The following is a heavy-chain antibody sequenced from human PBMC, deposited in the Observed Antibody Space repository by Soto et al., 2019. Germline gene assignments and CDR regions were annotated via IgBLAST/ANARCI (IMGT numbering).Heavy chain of an antibody. Sequence: EEQLLESGGDLVRPGGSLRLSCVASGFTFSHYGMGWVRQAPGKGPEWVSVINGRGNTTFYADSVKGRFTMSRDNSKNTVYLEMNSLRVEDTAVYSCAKVIFLGASTIEYWGLGTPVTVSS. CDR2: INGRGNTT. D-gene: IGHD3-16*01. CDR3: AKVIFLGASTIEY. V-gene: IGHV3-23*01. J-gene: IGHJ4*01. CDR1: GFTFSHYG.